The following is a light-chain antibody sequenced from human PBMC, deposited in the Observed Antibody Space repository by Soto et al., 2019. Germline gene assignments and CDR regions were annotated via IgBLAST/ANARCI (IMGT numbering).Light chain of an antibody. CDR2: EVS. CDR3: SSYAGINNPYV. V-gene: IGLV2-8*01. J-gene: IGLJ1*01. Sequence: QSALTQPPSASGYPGQSVTISCTGTSSDVGGYNYVSWYQHHPGKAPKLMVSEVSKRPSGVPDRFSGSKSGNTASLTVSGLQAEDEADYYCSSYAGINNPYVFGTGTKLTVL. CDR1: SSDVGGYNY.